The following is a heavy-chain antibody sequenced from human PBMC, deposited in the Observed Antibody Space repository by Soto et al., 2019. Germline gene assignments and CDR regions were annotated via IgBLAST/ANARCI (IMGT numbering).Heavy chain of an antibody. CDR3: ARDLSRPQKSYYDSSGYPDY. Sequence: EERLVESGGGLVKPGGSLRLSCVASGFSFNMYTMNWVRQAPGKGLEWVSSISSSSGDIFYADSVKGRFTISRDNAKNSLNLQMNSLRAEDTAVYYCARDLSRPQKSYYDSSGYPDYWGQGTLVTVSS. CDR2: ISSSSGDI. J-gene: IGHJ4*02. CDR1: GFSFNMYT. D-gene: IGHD3-22*01. V-gene: IGHV3-21*06.